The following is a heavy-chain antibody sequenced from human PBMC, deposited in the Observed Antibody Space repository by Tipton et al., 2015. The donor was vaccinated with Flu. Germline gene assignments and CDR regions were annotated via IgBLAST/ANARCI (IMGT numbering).Heavy chain of an antibody. V-gene: IGHV3-30*18. J-gene: IGHJ6*02. CDR1: GFAFRSYG. D-gene: IGHD4-23*01. CDR3: AKDRVVNLYYYYYYGMDV. CDR2: TSYDGNNI. Sequence: QVQLVQSGGGVVQPGRSLRLSCAASGFAFRSYGMHWVRQAPGKGLEWVAVTSYDGNNIYYADSVKGRFTISRDNSKDTLYLQMNSLRAEDTAVYYCAKDRVVNLYYYYYYGMDVWGQGTTVTVSS.